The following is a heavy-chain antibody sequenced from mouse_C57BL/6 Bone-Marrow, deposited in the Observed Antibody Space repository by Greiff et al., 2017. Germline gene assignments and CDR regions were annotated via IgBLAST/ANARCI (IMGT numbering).Heavy chain of an antibody. CDR2: ISSGGSYT. V-gene: IGHV5-6*01. CDR1: GFTFSSYG. D-gene: IGHD2-2*01. CDR3: ARQPGSFDY. Sequence: EVQGVESGGDLVKPGGSLKLSCAASGFTFSSYGMSWVRQTPDKRLEWVATISSGGSYTYYPDSVKGRFTISRDNAKNTLYLQMSSLKSEDTAMYYCARQPGSFDYWGQGTTLTVSS. J-gene: IGHJ2*01.